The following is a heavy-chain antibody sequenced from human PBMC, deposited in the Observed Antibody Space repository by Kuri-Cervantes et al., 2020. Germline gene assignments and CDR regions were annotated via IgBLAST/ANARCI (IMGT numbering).Heavy chain of an antibody. D-gene: IGHD2-15*01. CDR2: IYTSGST. J-gene: IGHJ5*02. CDR1: GGSFSGYY. Sequence: GSLRLSCAVYGGSFSGYYWSWIRQPPGKGLEWIGRIYTSGSTNYDPSLKSRVTMSVDTSKNQFSLKLSSVTAADTAVYYCARDGRCSGGSCYSPWGQGTLVTVSS. V-gene: IGHV4-4*07. CDR3: ARDGRCSGGSCYSP.